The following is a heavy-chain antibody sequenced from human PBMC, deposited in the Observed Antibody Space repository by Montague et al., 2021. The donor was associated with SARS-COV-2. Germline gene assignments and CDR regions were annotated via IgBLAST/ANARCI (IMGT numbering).Heavy chain of an antibody. CDR3: ARLGDGVVPSPILGVGPYYSYYYMDV. D-gene: IGHD3-10*01. CDR2: IHHGGST. Sequence: SETLSLTCAVHGGSFSTYSWNWIRQPPGKGLEWIGEIHHGGSTNYNPSLKSRVTISADTSKNQFSLKLTSVAAADTAAYYCARLGDGVVPSPILGVGPYYSYYYMDVWGTGTTVTVSS. J-gene: IGHJ6*03. V-gene: IGHV4-34*01. CDR1: GGSFSTYS.